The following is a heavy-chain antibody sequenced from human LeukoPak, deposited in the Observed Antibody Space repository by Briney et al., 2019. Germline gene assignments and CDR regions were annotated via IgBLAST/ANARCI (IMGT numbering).Heavy chain of an antibody. J-gene: IGHJ4*02. CDR2: ISSSSIYI. V-gene: IGHV3-21*06. CDR3: ARKVDGDY. Sequence: SGGSLRLSCAASGFTFSSYSMNWVRQAPGKGLEWVSSISSSSIYIYYADSVKGRFTISRDNAKNSLYLQMNSLRAEDTAVYYCARKVDGDYWGQGTLVTVSS. D-gene: IGHD5-12*01. CDR1: GFTFSSYS.